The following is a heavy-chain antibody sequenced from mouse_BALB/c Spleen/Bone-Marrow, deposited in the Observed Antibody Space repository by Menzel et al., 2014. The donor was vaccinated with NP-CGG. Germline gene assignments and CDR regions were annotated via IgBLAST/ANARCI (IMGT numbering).Heavy chain of an antibody. Sequence: EVQLVESGGGLVQPGGSRKLSCAASGFTFSSFGMHWVRQAPEKGLEWVAYINSGSGITYYADTLKGRFTISRDNPKNTLFLQMTSLRSEYTAIYYCTRSRGNWDDFDVWGSVTTFTVSS. J-gene: IGHJ1*01. V-gene: IGHV5-17*02. D-gene: IGHD4-1*01. CDR2: INSGSGIT. CDR3: TRSRGNWDDFDV. CDR1: GFTFSSFG.